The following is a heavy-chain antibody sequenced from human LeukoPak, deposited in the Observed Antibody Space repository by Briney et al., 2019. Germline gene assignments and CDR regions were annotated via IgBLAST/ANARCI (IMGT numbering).Heavy chain of an antibody. J-gene: IGHJ4*02. CDR2: ISAYNGNT. CDR3: ARDLYYYGSGSFTLDY. D-gene: IGHD3-10*01. Sequence: ASVKLSCKASGYTFTSYGISWVRQAPGQGLEWLGWISAYNGNTNYAQKLQGRVTMTTDTSTSTAYMELRSLRSDDTAVYYCARDLYYYGSGSFTLDYWGQGTLVTVSS. V-gene: IGHV1-18*01. CDR1: GYTFTSYG.